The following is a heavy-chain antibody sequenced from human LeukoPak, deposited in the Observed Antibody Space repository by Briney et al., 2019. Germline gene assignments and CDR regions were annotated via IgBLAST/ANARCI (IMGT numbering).Heavy chain of an antibody. CDR1: GGTFSSYT. CDR3: ARDLSLGRGEGDY. V-gene: IGHV1-69*05. Sequence: SVKVSCKASGGTFSSYTISWVRQAPGQGLEWMGGIIPIFGTANYAQKFQGRATITTDESTSTAYMELSSLRSEDTAVYYCARDLSLGRGEGDYWGQGTLVTVSS. D-gene: IGHD2-21*01. CDR2: IIPIFGTA. J-gene: IGHJ4*02.